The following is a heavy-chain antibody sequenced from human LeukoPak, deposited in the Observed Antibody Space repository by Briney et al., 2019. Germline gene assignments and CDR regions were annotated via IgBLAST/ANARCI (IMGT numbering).Heavy chain of an antibody. J-gene: IGHJ5*02. CDR3: AKGAAAGKVDWFDP. D-gene: IGHD6-13*01. CDR2: ISSSSAYI. V-gene: IGHV3-21*04. CDR1: GFTFSDYS. Sequence: PGGSLRLSCAASGFTFSDYSVNWVRQAPGKGLEWVSSISSSSAYIYYADSVKGRFTISRDNAKNSLFLQMYSLRAEDTAVYYCAKGAAAGKVDWFDPWGQGTLVTVSS.